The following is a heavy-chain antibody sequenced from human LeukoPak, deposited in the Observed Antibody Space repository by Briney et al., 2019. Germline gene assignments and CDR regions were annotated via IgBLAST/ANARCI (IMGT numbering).Heavy chain of an antibody. D-gene: IGHD2-2*01. CDR1: GGSFSGYY. Sequence: SETLSLTCAVYGGSFSGYYWSWIRQPPGKGLEWLGEINHSGSTNYNPSLKSRVTISVDTSKNQFSLKLSSVTAADTAVYYCARGSLGPAARGNYFDYWGQGTLVTVSS. V-gene: IGHV4-34*01. CDR3: ARGSLGPAARGNYFDY. J-gene: IGHJ4*02. CDR2: INHSGST.